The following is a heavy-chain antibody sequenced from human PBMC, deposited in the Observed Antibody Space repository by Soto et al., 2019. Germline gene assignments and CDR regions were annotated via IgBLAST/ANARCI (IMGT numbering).Heavy chain of an antibody. CDR2: IYYSGTT. D-gene: IGHD3-16*01. V-gene: IGHV4-59*01. CDR3: ARDRGYYDDTGPTYDY. J-gene: IGHJ4*02. CDR1: GGSISNYY. Sequence: SETLSLTCTVSGGSISNYYWSWIRQPPGKGLEWIGYIYYSGTTNYNPSLKSRVTISIDASKNQFSLRLTSVTAADTAVYYCARDRGYYDDTGPTYDYWGQGTQVTVSS.